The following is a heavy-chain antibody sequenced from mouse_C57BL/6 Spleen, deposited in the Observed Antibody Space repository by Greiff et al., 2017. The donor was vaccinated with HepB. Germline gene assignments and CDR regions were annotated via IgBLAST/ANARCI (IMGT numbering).Heavy chain of an antibody. CDR3: ARVYGNCFDY. V-gene: IGHV5-9*01. Sequence: EVQGVESGGGLVKPGGSLKLSCAASGFTFSSYTMSWVRQTPEKRLEWVATISGGGGNTYYPDSVKGRFTISRDNAKNTLYLQMSSLRSEDTALYYCARVYGNCFDYWGQGTTLTVSS. CDR2: ISGGGGNT. J-gene: IGHJ2*01. D-gene: IGHD2-1*01. CDR1: GFTFSSYT.